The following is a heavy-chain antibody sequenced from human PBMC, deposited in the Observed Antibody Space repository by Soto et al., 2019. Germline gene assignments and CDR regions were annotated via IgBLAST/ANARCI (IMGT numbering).Heavy chain of an antibody. D-gene: IGHD1-26*01. CDR1: GVSIGDGDYY. CDR3: ARESGGTYFY. J-gene: IGHJ4*02. V-gene: IGHV4-31*03. CDR2: VCSSGST. Sequence: SETLSLTCTVSGVSIGDGDYYWSWIRQHPRKGLEWIGYVCSSGSTYYNPSLKSRLTISIDTSKNQFSLNLTSVTAADTAVYYCARESGGTYFYWGQGTLVTVSS.